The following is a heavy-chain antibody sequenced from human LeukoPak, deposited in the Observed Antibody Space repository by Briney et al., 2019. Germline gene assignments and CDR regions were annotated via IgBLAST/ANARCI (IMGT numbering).Heavy chain of an antibody. J-gene: IGHJ4*02. Sequence: GGSLRLSCAASGFTFDGYWMHWVRQAPGKGLGGVSGLSCDGGSKAYADSLKGRFINSRDNAKGTLYLQMDSLTVEATAVYYGVTDSTRYVPDYWGQGTLFTVSS. D-gene: IGHD3-9*01. CDR2: LSCDGGSK. CDR1: GFTFDGYW. V-gene: IGHV3-74*01. CDR3: VTDSTRYVPDY.